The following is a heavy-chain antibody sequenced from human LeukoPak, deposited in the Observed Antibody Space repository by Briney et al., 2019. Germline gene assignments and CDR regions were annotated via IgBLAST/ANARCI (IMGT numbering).Heavy chain of an antibody. CDR1: GYTFTSCD. J-gene: IGHJ2*01. D-gene: IGHD3-22*01. CDR2: MNPNSGNT. Sequence: GASVKVSCKASGYTFTSCDINWVRQATGQGLEWMGWMNPNSGNTGYAQKFQGRVTMTRNTSISTAYMELSSLRSEDTAVYYCASLIYDSSGRDWYFDLWGRGTLVTVSS. V-gene: IGHV1-8*01. CDR3: ASLIYDSSGRDWYFDL.